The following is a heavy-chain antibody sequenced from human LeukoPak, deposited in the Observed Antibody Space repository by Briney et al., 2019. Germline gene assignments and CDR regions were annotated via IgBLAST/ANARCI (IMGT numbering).Heavy chain of an antibody. J-gene: IGHJ4*02. CDR3: ARAASGRYCGGDCYYFDY. V-gene: IGHV1-2*02. CDR2: INPNSGGT. D-gene: IGHD2-21*02. Sequence: ASVKVSCKASGYTFTDYYMHWVRQAPGQGLEWMGWINPNSGGTNYAQKFQGRVTMTRDTSISTAYMELSRLRSDDTAVYYCARAASGRYCGGDCYYFDYWGQGTLVTVSS. CDR1: GYTFTDYY.